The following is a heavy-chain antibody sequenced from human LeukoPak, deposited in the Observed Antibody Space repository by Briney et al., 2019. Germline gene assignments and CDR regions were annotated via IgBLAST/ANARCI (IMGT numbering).Heavy chain of an antibody. CDR1: GGSISSYY. CDR2: IYYSGSI. CDR3: ASCPWFGEDVGY. Sequence: SETLSLTCTVSGGSISSYYWSWIRQPPGKGLEWIGYIYYSGSINYNPSLKSRVIISVDKSKNQFSLKLTSVTAADTAVYYCASCPWFGEDVGYWGQGTLVTVSS. V-gene: IGHV4-59*01. J-gene: IGHJ4*02. D-gene: IGHD3-10*01.